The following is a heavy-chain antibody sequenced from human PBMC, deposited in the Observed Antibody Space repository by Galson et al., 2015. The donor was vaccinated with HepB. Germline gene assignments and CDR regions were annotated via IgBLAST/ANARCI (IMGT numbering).Heavy chain of an antibody. CDR3: ARPRYCSSATCTAAFDY. J-gene: IGHJ4*02. D-gene: IGHD2-2*01. CDR1: GGSISSSSHY. CDR2: IYYGGST. Sequence: ETLSLTCTVSGGSISSSSHYWGWLRQSPGKGLEWIGRIYYGGSTLYNPSLRSRVTISVDPSKNQFSLELKSITAADTAVYYCARPRYCSSATCTAAFDYWGQGTLVTVSS. V-gene: IGHV4-39*01.